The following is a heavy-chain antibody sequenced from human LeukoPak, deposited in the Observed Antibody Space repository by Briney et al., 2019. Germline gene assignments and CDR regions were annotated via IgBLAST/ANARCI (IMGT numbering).Heavy chain of an antibody. Sequence: GGSLRLSCAASGFTFSSYSMNWARQAPGKGLEWVSSISSSSSYIYYADSVKGRFTISRDNAKNSLYLQMNSLRAEDTAVYYCARGATSHWGFLWYFDLWGRGTLVTVSS. CDR2: ISSSSSYI. V-gene: IGHV3-21*04. CDR1: GFTFSSYS. D-gene: IGHD2-2*01. J-gene: IGHJ2*01. CDR3: ARGATSHWGFLWYFDL.